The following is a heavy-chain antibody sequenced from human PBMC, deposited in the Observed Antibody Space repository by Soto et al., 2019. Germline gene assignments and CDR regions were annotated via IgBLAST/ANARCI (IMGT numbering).Heavy chain of an antibody. CDR1: GFTFSSYG. V-gene: IGHV3-30*18. Sequence: LRLSCAASGFTFSSYGMHWVRQAPGKGLEWVAVISYDGSNKYYADSVKGRFTISRDNSKNTLYLQMNSLRAEDTAVYYCAKDRSGGITAFDYWGQGTLVTVSS. CDR2: ISYDGSNK. D-gene: IGHD3-10*01. CDR3: AKDRSGGITAFDY. J-gene: IGHJ4*02.